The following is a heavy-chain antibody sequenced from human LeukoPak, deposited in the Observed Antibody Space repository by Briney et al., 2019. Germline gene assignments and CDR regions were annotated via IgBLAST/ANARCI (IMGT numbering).Heavy chain of an antibody. Sequence: SVKVSCKASGGTFSSYAIGWVRQAPGQGLEWMGGIIPIFGTANYAQKFQGRVTITADESTSTAYMELSSLRSEDTAVYYCARVSDSSGQGWYFDLWGRGTLVTVSS. CDR1: GGTFSSYA. CDR2: IIPIFGTA. J-gene: IGHJ2*01. CDR3: ARVSDSSGQGWYFDL. V-gene: IGHV1-69*13. D-gene: IGHD3-22*01.